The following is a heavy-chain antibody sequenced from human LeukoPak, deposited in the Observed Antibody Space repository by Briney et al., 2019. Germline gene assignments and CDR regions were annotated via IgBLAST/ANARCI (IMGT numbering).Heavy chain of an antibody. CDR3: ARDRDGYNY. Sequence: GASVKVSCKASGYIFSDYYMHWVRQAPGQGLEWLGWINPKSGAADYAQQFRGRVTMTRDTSINTDYMEMKRVTSDDTAVYYCARDRDGYNYWGQGTLVTVSS. CDR1: GYIFSDYY. CDR2: INPKSGAA. V-gene: IGHV1-2*02. J-gene: IGHJ4*02. D-gene: IGHD5-24*01.